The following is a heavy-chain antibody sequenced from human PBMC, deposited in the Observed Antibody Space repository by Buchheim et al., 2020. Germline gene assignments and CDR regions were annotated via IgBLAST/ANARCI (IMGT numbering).Heavy chain of an antibody. CDR2: ISSSGGTV. D-gene: IGHD3-10*01. CDR3: ARDKYGSGSYWVY. J-gene: IGHJ4*02. Sequence: EVQLVESGGGLVQPGGSLRLSCAASGFTFSSYEMNWVRQAPGKGLEWVSYISSSGGTVYYADSVKGRFTISRDNAKNSLYLQMKSPRAEDTAVYYCARDKYGSGSYWVYWGQGTL. V-gene: IGHV3-48*03. CDR1: GFTFSSYE.